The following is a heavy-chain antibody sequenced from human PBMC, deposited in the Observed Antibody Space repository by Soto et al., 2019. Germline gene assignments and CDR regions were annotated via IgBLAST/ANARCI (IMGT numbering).Heavy chain of an antibody. CDR1: GFSFSTYS. J-gene: IGHJ4*02. Sequence: GGSLRLSCADSGFSFSTYSMSWVRQTPGKGLEWVSAITATGDRTYYADSVTGRFTISRDNSKKTHYLQMTSLRAEDTAMYYCETMNGSFEYWGQGSPITVSS. CDR2: ITATGDRT. CDR3: ETMNGSFEY. V-gene: IGHV3-23*01. D-gene: IGHD3-22*01.